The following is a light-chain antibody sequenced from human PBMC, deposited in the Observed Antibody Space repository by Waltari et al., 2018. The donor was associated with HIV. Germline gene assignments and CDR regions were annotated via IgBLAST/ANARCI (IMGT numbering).Light chain of an antibody. CDR2: GKN. V-gene: IGLV3-19*01. Sequence: SSELTQDPAVSVALGQTVRITCQGDSLRSYYASWYQQKPGQAPVLVIYGKNNRHSGIPDRFSGSSSGNTASLTITGAQAEDEADYYCNSRDSSGNHRGVFGGGTKLTVL. CDR3: NSRDSSGNHRGV. J-gene: IGLJ2*01. CDR1: SLRSYY.